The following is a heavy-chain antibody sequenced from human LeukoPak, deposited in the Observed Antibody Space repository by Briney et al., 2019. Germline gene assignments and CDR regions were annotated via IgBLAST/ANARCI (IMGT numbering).Heavy chain of an antibody. CDR2: ISTYNGNT. J-gene: IGHJ4*02. Sequence: ASVKVSCKASGYTFTNYGISWVQQAPGQGLEWMGWISTYNGNTHYAQNFQGTFTMTTDTSTTTAYMELRSLRSDDTAVYYCARNTGNWDLDYWGQGTLVTVSS. V-gene: IGHV1-18*01. D-gene: IGHD1-1*01. CDR1: GYTFTNYG. CDR3: ARNTGNWDLDY.